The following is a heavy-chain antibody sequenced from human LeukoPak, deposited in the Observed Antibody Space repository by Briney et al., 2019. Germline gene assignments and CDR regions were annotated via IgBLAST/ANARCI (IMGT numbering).Heavy chain of an antibody. Sequence: GASVKVSCKASGYTFTGYYMHWVRQAPGQGLEWMGWINPNSGGTNYAQKFQGRVTMTRDTSISTAYMELSRLRSDDTAVYYCARATVLQYGGYDHFDYWGQGILVTVSS. CDR3: ARATVLQYGGYDHFDY. CDR2: INPNSGGT. D-gene: IGHD5-12*01. CDR1: GYTFTGYY. V-gene: IGHV1-2*02. J-gene: IGHJ4*02.